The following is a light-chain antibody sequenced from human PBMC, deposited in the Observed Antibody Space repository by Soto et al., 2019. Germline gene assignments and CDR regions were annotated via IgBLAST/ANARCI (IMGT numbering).Light chain of an antibody. Sequence: EIVLTQSPATLSVSPGERATLSCRASQGIDSCLAWYQQKPGQPPRLLIYHASTRATGIPARFSGSGSGTEFTLTISSLQPEDFATYYCQQDNNYPLTFGGGTKVDIK. V-gene: IGKV3-15*01. CDR2: HAS. CDR3: QQDNNYPLT. J-gene: IGKJ4*01. CDR1: QGIDSC.